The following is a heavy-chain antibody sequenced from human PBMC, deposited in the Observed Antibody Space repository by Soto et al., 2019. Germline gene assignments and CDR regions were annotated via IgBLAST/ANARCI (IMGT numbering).Heavy chain of an antibody. CDR3: AREASLSYSSSWYVWFDP. D-gene: IGHD6-13*01. CDR2: TYYRSKWFN. Sequence: SQTLSLTCAISGDSVSTISVTWNWIRQSPSRGLEWLGRTYYRSKWFNDYAVSVKGRITINPDTSKNQFSLQLNSVTPEDTAVYYCAREASLSYSSSWYVWFDPWGQGTLVTVSS. V-gene: IGHV6-1*01. J-gene: IGHJ5*02. CDR1: GDSVSTISVT.